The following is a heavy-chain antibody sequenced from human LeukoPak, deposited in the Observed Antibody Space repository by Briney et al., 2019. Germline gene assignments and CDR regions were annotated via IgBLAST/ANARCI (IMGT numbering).Heavy chain of an antibody. V-gene: IGHV4-59*01. CDR3: ARVGDWNDLVY. D-gene: IGHD1-1*01. J-gene: IGHJ4*02. CDR2: ILYSGTTT. Sequence: SETLSLTCTVSGGSINPYYWSWIRQTPGKGLEWIGYILYSGTTTNYNPSPKSRVTISVDTSKNQFSLKLSSVTAADTAVYYCARVGDWNDLVYWGQGTLVTVSS. CDR1: GGSINPYY.